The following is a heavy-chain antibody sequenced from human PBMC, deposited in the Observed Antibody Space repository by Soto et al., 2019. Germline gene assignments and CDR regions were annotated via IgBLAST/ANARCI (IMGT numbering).Heavy chain of an antibody. CDR2: ITTGSSII. CDR1: GFTFSGYN. V-gene: IGHV3-48*01. CDR3: ARGAYLDS. Sequence: GGSLRLSCAASGFTFSGYNMNWVRQAPGKGLEWLSYITTGSSIIYYADSVKGRFTVSRDNAKNSLYLQMSSLRAEDTAVYYCARGAYLDSWGQGTLVTVSS. J-gene: IGHJ4*02.